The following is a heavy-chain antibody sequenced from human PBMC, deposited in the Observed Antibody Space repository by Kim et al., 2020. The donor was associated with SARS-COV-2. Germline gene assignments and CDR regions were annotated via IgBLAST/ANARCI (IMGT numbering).Heavy chain of an antibody. Sequence: SETLSLTCAVSGGSISSGGYSWSWIRQPPGKGLEWIGYIYHSGSTYYNPSLKSRVTISVDRSKNQFSLKLSSVTAADTAVYYCAAEVVPAASVAMEFDYWGQGTLVTVSS. CDR2: IYHSGST. D-gene: IGHD2-2*01. V-gene: IGHV4-30-2*01. CDR1: GGSISSGGYS. CDR3: AAEVVPAASVAMEFDY. J-gene: IGHJ4*02.